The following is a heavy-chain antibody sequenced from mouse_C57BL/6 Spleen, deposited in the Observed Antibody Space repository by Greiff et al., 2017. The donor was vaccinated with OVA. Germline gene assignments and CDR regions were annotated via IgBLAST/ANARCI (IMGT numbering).Heavy chain of an antibody. CDR2: INPSTGGT. V-gene: IGHV1-42*01. Sequence: VQLQQSGPELVKPGASVKISCKASGYSFTGYYMNWVKQSPEKSLEWIGEINPSTGGTTYNQKFKAKATLTVDKSSSTAYLQLKSLTSEDSAVYYCAREYYYGSSYHFDYWGKGTTLTVAS. CDR1: GYSFTGYY. J-gene: IGHJ2*01. CDR3: AREYYYGSSYHFDY. D-gene: IGHD1-1*01.